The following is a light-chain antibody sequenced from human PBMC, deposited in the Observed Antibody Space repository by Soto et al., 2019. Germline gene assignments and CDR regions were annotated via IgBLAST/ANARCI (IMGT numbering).Light chain of an antibody. V-gene: IGLV1-51*01. CDR1: SSNIGNNY. CDR3: GTWDSSLSAVV. Sequence: QSVLTQPPSVSAAPGQTVTISCSGSSSNIGNNYVSWYQQLPGTAPKLLIYDNNQRPSGIPDRVSGSKSGTSATLGITGLQTGDEADYYCGTWDSSLSAVVFGGGTQLTVL. J-gene: IGLJ2*01. CDR2: DNN.